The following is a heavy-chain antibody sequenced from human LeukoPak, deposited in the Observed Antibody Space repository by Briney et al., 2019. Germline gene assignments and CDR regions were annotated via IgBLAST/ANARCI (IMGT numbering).Heavy chain of an antibody. D-gene: IGHD3-10*01. CDR3: ARGTIGSYTY. CDR1: GGSVNNYY. CDR2: IYYGGST. Sequence: PSETLSLTCSVSGGSVNNYYWNWIRQPPGKGLGWIGYIYYGGSTNYNPSLKSRVTISVDTSKNQFSLKLRSVTAADTAVYYCARGTIGSYTYWGQGTLVTVSS. J-gene: IGHJ4*02. V-gene: IGHV4-59*02.